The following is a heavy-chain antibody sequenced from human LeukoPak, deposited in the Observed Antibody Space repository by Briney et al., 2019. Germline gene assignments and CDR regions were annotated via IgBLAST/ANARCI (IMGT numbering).Heavy chain of an antibody. CDR3: ARSGWSGSFPYYFDY. CDR1: GRSISSYY. Sequence: SETLSLTCTVSGRSISSYYWRWIRQPPGKALEWIGYIYYSGSTNFNPSLKSRLIISVDTSTNQFSLKLSSVTAADTAVYYCARSGWSGSFPYYFDYWGQGTLVTVA. CDR2: IYYSGST. D-gene: IGHD6-19*01. J-gene: IGHJ4*02. V-gene: IGHV4-59*01.